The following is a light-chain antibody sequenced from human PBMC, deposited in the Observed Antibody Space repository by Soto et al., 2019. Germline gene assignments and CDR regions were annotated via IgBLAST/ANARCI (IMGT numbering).Light chain of an antibody. CDR2: AAS. CDR3: QQGHRPPFT. CDR1: QSVGRNY. Sequence: EIVLTQSPGTLSLSPGARATLSCRASQSVGRNYLAWYQHKPGQAPRLLIYAASTRATGLPGRFSGSGSGTDFTLTISSLHPEDFAVYYCQQGHRPPFTFGQGTKVDIK. V-gene: IGKV3-20*01. J-gene: IGKJ1*01.